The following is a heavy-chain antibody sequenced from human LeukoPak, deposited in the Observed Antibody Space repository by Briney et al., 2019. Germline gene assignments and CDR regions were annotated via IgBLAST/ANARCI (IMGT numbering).Heavy chain of an antibody. Sequence: PGGALRLSCAASGVTFSSYGMHWGRQAPGKGLEWGAVISYDGSNKYYADSVKGRFTISRDNSKNTLYLQMNSLRAEDTAVYYCAKGRMGRNHHFDYWGQGTLVTVSS. CDR3: AKGRMGRNHHFDY. D-gene: IGHD2-15*01. J-gene: IGHJ4*02. V-gene: IGHV3-30*18. CDR1: GVTFSSYG. CDR2: ISYDGSNK.